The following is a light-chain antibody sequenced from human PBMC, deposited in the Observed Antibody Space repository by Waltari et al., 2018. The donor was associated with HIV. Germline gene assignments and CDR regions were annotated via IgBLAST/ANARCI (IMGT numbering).Light chain of an antibody. CDR2: SNN. J-gene: IGLJ1*01. Sequence: QSALTQPPSASGTPGQRVTISCSGSSSNIGNNSVDWYQQLPRTAPKLLIYSNNQRPSGVPDRFSGSKSDTSASLAISGLQSEDEADYYCAAWDDRLNGYVFGSGTKVTVL. V-gene: IGLV1-44*01. CDR1: SSNIGNNS. CDR3: AAWDDRLNGYV.